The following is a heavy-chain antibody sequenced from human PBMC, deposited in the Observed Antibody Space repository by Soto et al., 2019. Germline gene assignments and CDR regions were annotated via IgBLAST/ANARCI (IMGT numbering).Heavy chain of an antibody. CDR1: GFSLKNSGVG. D-gene: IGHD5-18*01. V-gene: IGHV2-5*01. J-gene: IGHJ5*02. CDR2: IYWNDDK. CDR3: AHKLDTVDWFAP. Sequence: QITLKESGPTLVKPTQTLTLTCTFSGFSLKNSGVGVGWIRQPPGKALEWISLIYWNDDKRYSPSLKSRLTIPKDTSKNRVVLTLTTVDSVATATYYCAHKLDTVDWFAPWGQGTLVTVSS.